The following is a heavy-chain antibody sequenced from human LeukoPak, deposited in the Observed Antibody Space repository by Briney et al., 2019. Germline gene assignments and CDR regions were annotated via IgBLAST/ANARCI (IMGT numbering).Heavy chain of an antibody. CDR1: GFTFSSYT. Sequence: GRSLRLSCAASGFTFSSYTMHWVRQAPGTGLQWVAVISYDGNEKFYADSVRGRFTISRDSSKNTLYLQMNSLRAEDTAVYYCARDFRPRYYYDSSGYWSWFDPWGQGTLVTVSS. CDR2: ISYDGNEK. J-gene: IGHJ5*02. V-gene: IGHV3-30*04. D-gene: IGHD3-22*01. CDR3: ARDFRPRYYYDSSGYWSWFDP.